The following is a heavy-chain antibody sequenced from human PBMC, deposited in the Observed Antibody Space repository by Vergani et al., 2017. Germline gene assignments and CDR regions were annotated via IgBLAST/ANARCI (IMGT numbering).Heavy chain of an antibody. CDR2: ISWNSGSI. J-gene: IGHJ6*02. CDR1: GFTFDDYA. V-gene: IGHV3-9*01. CDR3: AKDSYLYYYYGMDV. Sequence: EVQLLESGGGLVQPGGSLRLSCAASGFTFDDYAMHWVRQAPGKGLEWVSGISWNSGSIGYADSVKGRFTISRDNAKNSLYLQMNSLRAEDTALYYCAKDSYLYYYYGMDVWGQGP.